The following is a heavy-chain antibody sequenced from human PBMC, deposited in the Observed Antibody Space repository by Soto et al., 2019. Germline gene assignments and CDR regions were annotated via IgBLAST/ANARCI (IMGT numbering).Heavy chain of an antibody. D-gene: IGHD2-21*02. CDR2: INAGNGNT. CDR1: GYTFTSYA. CDR3: ARSIVVVTALDY. V-gene: IGHV1-3*05. Sequence: QVQLVQSGAEEKKPGASVKVSCKASGYTFTSYAMHWVRQAPGQRLEWMGWINAGNGNTKYSQKFQGRVTITRDTSASTXYXXXXXLRSXDXAXYYCARSIVVVTALDYWGQGTLVTVSS. J-gene: IGHJ4*02.